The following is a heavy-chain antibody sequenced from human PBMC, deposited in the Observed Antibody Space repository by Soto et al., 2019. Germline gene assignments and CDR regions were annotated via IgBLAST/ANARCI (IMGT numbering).Heavy chain of an antibody. CDR3: VRDSGARLSSS. J-gene: IGHJ4*02. CDR2: IIPIFGTA. CDR1: GGTFSSYA. Sequence: AAVKFSCKASGGTFSSYAISWVRQAPGQGLEWMGGIIPIFGTANYAQKFQGRVTITADESTSTAYMELSSLRSEDTAVYYCVRDSGARLSSSWGQGTLVTVSS. D-gene: IGHD6-13*01. V-gene: IGHV1-69*13.